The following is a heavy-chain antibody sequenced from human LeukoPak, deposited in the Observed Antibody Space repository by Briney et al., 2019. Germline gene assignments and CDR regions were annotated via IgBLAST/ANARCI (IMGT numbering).Heavy chain of an antibody. V-gene: IGHV1-2*02. J-gene: IGHJ4*02. D-gene: IGHD6-19*01. CDR1: GYTFTSYY. Sequence: ASVKVSCKASGYTFTSYYMHWVRQAPGQGLEWMGWINPNSGGTNYAQKFQGRVTMTRDTSINTAYMELSRLRSDDTAVYYCARGIAVAKTLDYWGQGTLVTVSS. CDR3: ARGIAVAKTLDY. CDR2: INPNSGGT.